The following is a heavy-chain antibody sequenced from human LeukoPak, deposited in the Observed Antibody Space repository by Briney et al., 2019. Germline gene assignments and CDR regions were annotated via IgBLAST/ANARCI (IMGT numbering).Heavy chain of an antibody. J-gene: IGHJ4*02. CDR3: ARDLNILGSYYLDY. CDR2: INPNSGCT. D-gene: IGHD1-26*01. Sequence: ASVKVSCKASGYTFTGYYMHWVRQAPGQGLEWIGWINPNSGCTNYAQKFHGRVTITRDTAISTTYMELSMLRSDHTAVYYCARDLNILGSYYLDYWGQGTLVTVSS. V-gene: IGHV1-2*02. CDR1: GYTFTGYY.